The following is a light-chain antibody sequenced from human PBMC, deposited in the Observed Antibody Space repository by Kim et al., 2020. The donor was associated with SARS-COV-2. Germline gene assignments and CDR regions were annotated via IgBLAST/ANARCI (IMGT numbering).Light chain of an antibody. CDR1: RSNVGKNY. Sequence: GQRVTISCSGSRSNVGKNYVSWYQQLPGTAPKLLIYSNDQRPSGVPDRFSGSKSGTSASLAISGLRSEDEADYYCAAWDDSLSGRVFGGGTQLTVL. CDR3: AAWDDSLSGRV. V-gene: IGLV1-47*02. CDR2: SND. J-gene: IGLJ3*02.